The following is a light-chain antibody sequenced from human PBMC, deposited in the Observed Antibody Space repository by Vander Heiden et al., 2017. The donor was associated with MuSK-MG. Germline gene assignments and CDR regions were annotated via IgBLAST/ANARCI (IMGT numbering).Light chain of an antibody. Sequence: DIEVTQSPDSLAVSLGARATINCKTTQSVFNGLTKNNFLAWYQQKPGQPPKLLMFWASTRQSGVPDRFSGGGSGTDFTLTISSLQAEDAAVYYWQQYFSVPITFGKGTRLEI. CDR2: WAS. V-gene: IGKV4-1*01. CDR1: QSVFNGLTKNNF. J-gene: IGKJ5*01. CDR3: QQYFSVPIT.